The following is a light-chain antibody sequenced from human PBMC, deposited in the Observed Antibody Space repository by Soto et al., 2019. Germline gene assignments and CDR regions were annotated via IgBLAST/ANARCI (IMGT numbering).Light chain of an antibody. V-gene: IGKV3-15*01. CDR2: GAS. CDR1: QSVSSN. CDR3: QPYNEWPPYT. Sequence: EIVMTQSPATLSVSPGERATLSCRASQSVSSNLAWYQQNPGQAPRLLIYGASTRATDIPTRFSGRGSGTAFTLTISSLQTEDFAVYYCQPYNEWPPYTFGQGTKLEI. J-gene: IGKJ2*01.